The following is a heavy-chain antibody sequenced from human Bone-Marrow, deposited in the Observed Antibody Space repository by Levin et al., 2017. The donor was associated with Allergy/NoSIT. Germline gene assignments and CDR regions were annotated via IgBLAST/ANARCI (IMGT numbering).Heavy chain of an antibody. D-gene: IGHD3-10*01. V-gene: IGHV4-59*01. Sequence: SQTLSLTCTVSGVSISSYYWSWLRQPPGKGLEWIGFLYYSGSANYNPSLKSRVAISVDTSKNQFSLNLTSVTAADTAVYYCARGPRGIRGVMSGMDVWGQGITVTVSS. CDR2: LYYSGSA. J-gene: IGHJ6*02. CDR1: GVSISSYY. CDR3: ARGPRGIRGVMSGMDV.